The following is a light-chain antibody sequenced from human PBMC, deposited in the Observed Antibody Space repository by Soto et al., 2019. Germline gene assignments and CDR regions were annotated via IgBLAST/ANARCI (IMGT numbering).Light chain of an antibody. CDR1: LSVSSSY. CDR3: QQRSNWPPIT. V-gene: IGKV3-11*01. CDR2: DAS. J-gene: IGKJ5*01. Sequence: EIVLTQSPATLSLFPVERATLSCRASLSVSSSYLAWYQQKPGQAPRLLIYDASNRATGIPARFSGSGSGTDFTLTISSLEPEDFAVYYCQQRSNWPPITFGQGTRLEI.